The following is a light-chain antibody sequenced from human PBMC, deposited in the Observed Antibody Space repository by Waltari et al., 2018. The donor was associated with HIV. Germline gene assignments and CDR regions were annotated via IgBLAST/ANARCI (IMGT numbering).Light chain of an antibody. J-gene: IGKJ1*01. V-gene: IGKV3-15*01. CDR3: QQYNAWPRT. CDR2: GAS. CDR1: QSVSSN. Sequence: EIVMTQSPATLSVSPGERATLSCRASQSVSSNLAWYQQKPGHAPRLLIYGASTRATGIPARFSGSGSGTEFTLTISSLQSEDFAVYYCQQYNAWPRTFGQGTKVEVK.